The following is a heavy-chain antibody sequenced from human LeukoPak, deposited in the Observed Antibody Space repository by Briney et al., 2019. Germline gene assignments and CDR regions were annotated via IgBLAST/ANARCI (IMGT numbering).Heavy chain of an antibody. J-gene: IGHJ1*01. CDR3: AKDPNPSLYCSSTTCLEPFFQH. CDR2: ISTSRSYI. V-gene: IGHV3-21*04. D-gene: IGHD2-2*01. CDR1: GFTFSSYS. Sequence: GGSLRLSCAASGFTFSSYSMTWVRQAPGKGLEWVSSISTSRSYIYYADSVKGRFTISRDNAKNSLYLQMNSLRAEDTALYYCAKDPNPSLYCSSTTCLEPFFQHWGQDTLVTVSS.